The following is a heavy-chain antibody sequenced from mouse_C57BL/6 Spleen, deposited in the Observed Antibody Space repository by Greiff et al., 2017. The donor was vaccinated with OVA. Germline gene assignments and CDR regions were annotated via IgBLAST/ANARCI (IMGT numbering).Heavy chain of an antibody. CDR1: GYAFSSSW. CDR2: IYPGDGDT. CDR3: ARGSPYPFDY. J-gene: IGHJ2*01. Sequence: QVQLKESGPELVKPGASVKISCKASGYAFSSSWMNWVKQRPGKGLEWIGRIYPGDGDTNYNGKFKGKATLTADKSSSTAYMQLSSLTSEDSAVYFCARGSPYPFDYWGQGTTLTVSS. V-gene: IGHV1-82*01. D-gene: IGHD2-10*01.